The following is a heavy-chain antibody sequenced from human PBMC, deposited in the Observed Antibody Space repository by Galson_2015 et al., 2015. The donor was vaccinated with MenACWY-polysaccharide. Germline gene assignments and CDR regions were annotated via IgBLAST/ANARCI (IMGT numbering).Heavy chain of an antibody. D-gene: IGHD6-13*01. CDR3: VHRRGVAGADH. J-gene: IGHJ5*02. CDR2: IFWDDNK. V-gene: IGHV2-5*02. CDR1: GFSLTTSGVG. Sequence: PALVKPPQPLTLTCTVSGFSLTTSGVGVGWIRQPPGKAPEWLALIFWDDNKGYSASPKRRLTITKDTSKNQVVLTMSNMDPVDTATYYCVHRRGVAGADHWGQGTLVTVSS.